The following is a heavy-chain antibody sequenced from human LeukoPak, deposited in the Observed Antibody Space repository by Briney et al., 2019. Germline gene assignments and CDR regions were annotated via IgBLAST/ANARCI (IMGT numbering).Heavy chain of an antibody. CDR1: GFTFSSYA. D-gene: IGHD2-2*01. J-gene: IGHJ4*02. CDR2: ISGSGGST. V-gene: IGHV3-23*01. CDR3: AKDLREYQLLSGDY. Sequence: GGSLRRSCAASGFTFSSYAMSWVRQAPGKGLEWVSAISGSGGSTYYADSVKGRFTISRDNSKNTLYLQMNSLRAEDTAVYYCAKDLREYQLLSGDYWGQGTLVTVSS.